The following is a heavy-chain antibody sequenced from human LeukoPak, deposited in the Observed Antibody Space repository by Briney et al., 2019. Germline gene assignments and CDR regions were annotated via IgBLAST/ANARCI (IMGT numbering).Heavy chain of an antibody. J-gene: IGHJ4*02. CDR3: ARGLHAVDY. CDR1: GGSISSYY. V-gene: IGHV4-59*01. Sequence: SETLSLTCTVSGGSISSYYWSWIRQPPGKGLEWIGYIYYTGSANYNPSLKSRVTISVDTSKNQFSLKLSSVTAADTAVYYCARGLHAVDYWGQGTLVTVSS. CDR2: IYYTGSA.